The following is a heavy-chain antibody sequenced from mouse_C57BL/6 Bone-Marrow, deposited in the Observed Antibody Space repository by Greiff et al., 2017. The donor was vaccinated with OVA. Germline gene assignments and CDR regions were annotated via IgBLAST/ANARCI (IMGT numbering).Heavy chain of an antibody. J-gene: IGHJ1*03. CDR2: ISNLAYSI. Sequence: EVKLVESGGGLVQPGGSLKLSCAASGFTFSDYGMAWVRQAPRKGPEWVAFISNLAYSIYYADTVTGRFTISRENAKNTLYLEMSSLRSEDTAMYYCARRRGNYWYFDVWGTGTTVTVSS. CDR3: ARRRGNYWYFDV. V-gene: IGHV5-15*04. D-gene: IGHD2-1*01. CDR1: GFTFSDYG.